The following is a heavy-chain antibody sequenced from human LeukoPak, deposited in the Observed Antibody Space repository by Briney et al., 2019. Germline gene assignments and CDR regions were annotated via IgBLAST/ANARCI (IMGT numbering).Heavy chain of an antibody. Sequence: PSETLSLTCTVSGGSISFSTYYWGWIRQPPGKGLEWIGSIFYTGTTYYIPSLRDRVTISVDTSKNQFSLRLSSVTAADTAMYFCARDSQLIQTGTTPWGRGTLVTVSS. D-gene: IGHD1-1*01. CDR1: GGSISFSTYY. V-gene: IGHV4-39*07. CDR2: IFYTGTT. J-gene: IGHJ4*02. CDR3: ARDSQLIQTGTTP.